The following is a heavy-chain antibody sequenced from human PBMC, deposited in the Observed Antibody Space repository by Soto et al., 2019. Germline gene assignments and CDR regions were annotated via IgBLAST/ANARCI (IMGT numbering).Heavy chain of an antibody. D-gene: IGHD2-8*02. V-gene: IGHV4-34*01. CDR3: ARDKITGLFDY. CDR1: GGSFSCYY. Sequence: SETLSLTCAVYGGSFSCYYWTWIRQPPGTGLEWIGEINHSGSTNYNPSLKSRVTISVDTSKNQFSLKLTSVTAADTAVYYCARDKITGLFDYWGQGTQVTVSS. CDR2: INHSGST. J-gene: IGHJ4*02.